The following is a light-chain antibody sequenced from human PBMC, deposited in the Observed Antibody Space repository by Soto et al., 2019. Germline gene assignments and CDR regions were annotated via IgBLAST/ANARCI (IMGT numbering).Light chain of an antibody. CDR1: SSEIGRYNY. J-gene: IGLJ2*01. CDR2: DVS. CDR3: GSYTSSYTMS. V-gene: IGLV2-14*03. Sequence: QSALTQPASVSGSPGQSITISCTGTSSEIGRYNYVSWYQHSPGKAPKLIIYDVSDRPSGVSNRFSGSKSGTTASLTISGLQAEDEADYYCGSYTSSYTMSFGGGTKLT.